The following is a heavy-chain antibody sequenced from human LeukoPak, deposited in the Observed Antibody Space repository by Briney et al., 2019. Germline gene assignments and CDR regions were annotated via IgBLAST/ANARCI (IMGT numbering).Heavy chain of an antibody. Sequence: ASVKVSCKASGYTLTSYYMHWVRQAPGQGLEWMGIINPSGGSTSYAQKFQGRVTMTRDTSTSTVYMELSSLRSEDTAVYYCAREIAAAGTTYYYYGMDVWGQGTTVTVSS. D-gene: IGHD6-13*01. CDR1: GYTLTSYY. V-gene: IGHV1-46*01. CDR3: AREIAAAGTTYYYYGMDV. CDR2: INPSGGST. J-gene: IGHJ6*02.